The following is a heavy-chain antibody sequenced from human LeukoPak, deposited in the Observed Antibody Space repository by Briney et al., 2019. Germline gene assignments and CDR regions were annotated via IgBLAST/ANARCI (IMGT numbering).Heavy chain of an antibody. CDR2: IYTSGST. CDR1: GGSISSYY. J-gene: IGHJ3*02. V-gene: IGHV4-4*07. CDR3: ASSHAIFGVVTHDAFDI. D-gene: IGHD3-3*01. Sequence: SETLSLTCTVSGGSISSYYWSWIRQPAGKGLEWIGRIYTSGSTNYNPSLKSRVTMSVDTSKNQFSLKLSSVTAADTAVYYCASSHAIFGVVTHDAFDIWGQGTMATVSS.